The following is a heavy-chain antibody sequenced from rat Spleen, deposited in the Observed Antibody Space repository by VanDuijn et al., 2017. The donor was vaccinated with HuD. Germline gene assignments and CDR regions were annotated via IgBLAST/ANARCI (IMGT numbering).Heavy chain of an antibody. CDR1: GFTFSDYY. Sequence: EVQLVESDGGLVQPGRSLKLSCAASGFTFSDYYMAWVRQAPTKGLVWVATISYDGSSIYYRDSVKGRFTISRDNAKSTLYLQMNSLRSEDTATYYCARHGGDNNYGGYVMDAWGQGASVTVSS. V-gene: IGHV5-29*01. D-gene: IGHD1-10*01. CDR3: ARHGGDNNYGGYVMDA. J-gene: IGHJ4*01. CDR2: ISYDGSSI.